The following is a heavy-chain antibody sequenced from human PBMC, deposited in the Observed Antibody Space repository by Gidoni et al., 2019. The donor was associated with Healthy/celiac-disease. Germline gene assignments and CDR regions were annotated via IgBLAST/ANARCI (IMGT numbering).Heavy chain of an antibody. D-gene: IGHD6-13*01. V-gene: IGHV4-31*02. Sequence: LEWIGYIYYSGSTYYNPSLKSRVTISVDTSKNQFSLKLSSVTAADTAVYYCAREPPPGIAAAGTDYGMDVWGQGTTVTVSS. J-gene: IGHJ6*02. CDR3: AREPPPGIAAAGTDYGMDV. CDR2: IYYSGST.